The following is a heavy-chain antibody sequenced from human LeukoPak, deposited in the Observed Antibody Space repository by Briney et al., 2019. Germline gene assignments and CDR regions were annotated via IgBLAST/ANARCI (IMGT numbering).Heavy chain of an antibody. CDR1: GFTFGSYS. Sequence: PGGSLRLSCVASGFTFGSYSMNWVRQAPGKGLEWVSYISSGSSIMYYADSVKGRFSISRDNAKNSLFLRMDSLRDDDTAVYYCARSGGRDGYNFGYWGPGTLVTVSS. CDR2: ISSGSSIM. D-gene: IGHD5-24*01. V-gene: IGHV3-48*02. CDR3: ARSGGRDGYNFGY. J-gene: IGHJ4*02.